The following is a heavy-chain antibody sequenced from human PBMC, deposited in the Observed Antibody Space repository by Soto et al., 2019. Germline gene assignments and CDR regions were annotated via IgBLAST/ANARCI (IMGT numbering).Heavy chain of an antibody. CDR2: ISGSGGST. V-gene: IGHV3-23*01. Sequence: GGSLRLSCAASGFTFSSYAMSWVRQAPGKGLEWVSAISGSGGSTYYADSVKGRFTISRDNSKNTLYLQMNSLRAEDTAVYYCAKGNDYVWGSYRSTFDYWGQGTLVTVSS. CDR3: AKGNDYVWGSYRSTFDY. J-gene: IGHJ4*02. D-gene: IGHD3-16*02. CDR1: GFTFSSYA.